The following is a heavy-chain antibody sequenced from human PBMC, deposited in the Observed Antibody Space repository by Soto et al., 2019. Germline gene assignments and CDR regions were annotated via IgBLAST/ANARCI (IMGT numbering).Heavy chain of an antibody. J-gene: IGHJ6*02. D-gene: IGHD2-15*01. CDR2: ISYDGSNK. CDR3: ARGGYCSGGSCYQDYYGMDV. V-gene: IGHV3-30-3*01. CDR1: GFTFSSYA. Sequence: QVQLVESGGGEVQPGRSLRLSCAASGFTFSSYAMHWVRQAPGKGLEWVAVISYDGSNKYYADSVKGRFTISRDNSKNTLYLQMNSLRAEDTAVYYCARGGYCSGGSCYQDYYGMDVWGQGTTVTVSS.